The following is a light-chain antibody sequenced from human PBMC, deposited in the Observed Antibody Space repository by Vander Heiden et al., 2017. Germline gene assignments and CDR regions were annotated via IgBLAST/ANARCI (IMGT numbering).Light chain of an antibody. J-gene: IGLJ1*01. V-gene: IGLV2-23*01. CDR3: CSYAGDTIFYV. CDR2: EGS. Sequence: QSALTQPASVSGSPGQSITISCTGTSSDVGSYNLVSWYPHHPGKAPKLMIYEGSKRPSGVSNRFSGSKSGNTDSLTISGLQAEDEADYYCCSYAGDTIFYVFGTGTKVTVL. CDR1: SSDVGSYNL.